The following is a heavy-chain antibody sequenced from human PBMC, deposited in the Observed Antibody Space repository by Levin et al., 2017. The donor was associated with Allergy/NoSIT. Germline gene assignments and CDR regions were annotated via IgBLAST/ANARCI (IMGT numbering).Heavy chain of an antibody. CDR3: AKETEPSNSGSYYRGLYYYYGMDV. V-gene: IGHV3-30*18. CDR1: GFTFSSYG. CDR2: ISYDGSNK. Sequence: PGGSLRLSCAASGFTFSSYGMHWVRQAPGKGLEWVAVISYDGSNKYYADSVKGRFTISRDNSKNTLYLQMNSLRAEDTAVYYCAKETEPSNSGSYYRGLYYYYGMDVWGQGTTVTVSS. D-gene: IGHD1-26*01. J-gene: IGHJ6*02.